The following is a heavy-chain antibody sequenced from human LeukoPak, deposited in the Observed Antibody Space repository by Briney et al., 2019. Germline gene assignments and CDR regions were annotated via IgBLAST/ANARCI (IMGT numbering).Heavy chain of an antibody. CDR2: FDPEDGET. V-gene: IGHV1-24*01. J-gene: IGHJ4*02. CDR3: ARERLAAAGLWY. D-gene: IGHD6-13*01. Sequence: ASVKVSCKVSGYTLTELSMHWVRQAPGKGLEWMGGFDPEDGETIYAQKFQGRVTMTRDTSTSTVYMELSSLRSEDTAVYYCARERLAAAGLWYWGQGTLVTVSS. CDR1: GYTLTELS.